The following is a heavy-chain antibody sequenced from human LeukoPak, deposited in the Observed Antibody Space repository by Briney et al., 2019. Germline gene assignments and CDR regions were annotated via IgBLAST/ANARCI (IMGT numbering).Heavy chain of an antibody. CDR1: GFTFSTYG. D-gene: IGHD6-19*01. CDR2: IWYDGSNK. V-gene: IGHV3-33*01. J-gene: IGHJ4*02. Sequence: GGSLRLSCAASGFTFSTYGMHWVRQAPDKGLEWVAVIWYDGSNKYYGDSVKGRFTISRDNSKNTLYLQMDSLRAEDTAVYYCARDPGVRWLVGFDFWGQGTLVAVSS. CDR3: ARDPGVRWLVGFDF.